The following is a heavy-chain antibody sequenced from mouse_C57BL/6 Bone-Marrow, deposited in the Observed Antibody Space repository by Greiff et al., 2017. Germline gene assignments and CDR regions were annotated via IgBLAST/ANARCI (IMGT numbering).Heavy chain of an antibody. CDR2: ISYDGSN. CDR1: GYSITSGYY. J-gene: IGHJ2*01. V-gene: IGHV3-6*01. Sequence: EVKLMESGPGLVIPSQSLSLTCSVTGYSITSGYYWNWIRQFPGNKLEWMGYISYDGSNNYNPSLKNRISITRDTSKNQFFLKLNSVTTEDTATYYCARDARGSFDYWGQGTTLTVSS. CDR3: ARDARGSFDY.